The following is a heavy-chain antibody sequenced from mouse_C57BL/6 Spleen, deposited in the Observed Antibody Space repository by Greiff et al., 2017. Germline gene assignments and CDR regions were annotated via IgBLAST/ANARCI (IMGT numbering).Heavy chain of an antibody. D-gene: IGHD2-4*01. Sequence: VQGVESGPGLVQPSQSLSITCTVSGFSLTSYGVHWVRQSPGKGLEWLGVIWRGGSTDYNAAFMSRLSITKDNSKSQVFFKMNSLQADDTAIYYCAKNALYYDYDQGYYFDYWGQGTTLTVSS. CDR3: AKNALYYDYDQGYYFDY. CDR1: GFSLTSYG. J-gene: IGHJ2*01. CDR2: IWRGGST. V-gene: IGHV2-5*01.